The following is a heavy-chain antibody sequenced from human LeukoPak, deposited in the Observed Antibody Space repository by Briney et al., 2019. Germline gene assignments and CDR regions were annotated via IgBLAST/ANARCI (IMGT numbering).Heavy chain of an antibody. V-gene: IGHV1-18*01. CDR2: ISANDGNT. Sequence: ASVKVSCKASGYTFTSYGISWVRQAPGQGLEWMGWISANDGNTDYPQKLQGRVTMTTDTSTSTAYMELRSLRSDDTAVYYCARESHVTREDYWGQGTLVTVSS. J-gene: IGHJ4*02. D-gene: IGHD3-10*01. CDR1: GYTFTSYG. CDR3: ARESHVTREDY.